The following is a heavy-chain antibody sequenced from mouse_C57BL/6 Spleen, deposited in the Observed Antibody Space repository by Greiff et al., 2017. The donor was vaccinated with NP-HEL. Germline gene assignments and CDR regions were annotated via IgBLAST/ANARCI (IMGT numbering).Heavy chain of an antibody. D-gene: IGHD4-1*01. CDR3: ARSLGRYYFDY. Sequence: QVQLQQPGAELVMPGASVKLSCKASGYTFTSYWVHWVKQRPGQGLEWIGEIDPSDSYTNYNQKFKGKSTLTVDKSSSTAYMQLSSLTSEDSAVYYCARSLGRYYFDYWGQGTTLTGS. CDR2: IDPSDSYT. J-gene: IGHJ2*01. CDR1: GYTFTSYW. V-gene: IGHV1-69*01.